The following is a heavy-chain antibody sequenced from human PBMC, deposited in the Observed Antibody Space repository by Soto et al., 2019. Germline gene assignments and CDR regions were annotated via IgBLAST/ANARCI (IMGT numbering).Heavy chain of an antibody. Sequence: ASVKVSCKASGYTFTGYYMHWVRQAPGQGLERMGWINPNSGGTNYAQKFQGRVTMTRDTSISTAYVELSRLRSDDTAVYYCARDLGGGSSWYPKGLDYWGQGTLVTVSS. J-gene: IGHJ4*02. CDR2: INPNSGGT. D-gene: IGHD6-13*01. CDR1: GYTFTGYY. CDR3: ARDLGGGSSWYPKGLDY. V-gene: IGHV1-2*02.